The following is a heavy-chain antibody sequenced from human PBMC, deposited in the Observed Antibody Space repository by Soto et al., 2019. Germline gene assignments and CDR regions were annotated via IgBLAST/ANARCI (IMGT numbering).Heavy chain of an antibody. Sequence: QVQLVQSGAEVKKPGSSVKVSCKASGGTFSSYAISWVRQAPGQGLEWMGGSIPIFGTANYAQKFQGRVTITADKSTSTAYMELSSLRSEDTAVYYCARHSPYSSGWLGPFDIWGQGTMVTVSS. V-gene: IGHV1-69*06. CDR1: GGTFSSYA. CDR2: SIPIFGTA. CDR3: ARHSPYSSGWLGPFDI. J-gene: IGHJ3*02. D-gene: IGHD6-19*01.